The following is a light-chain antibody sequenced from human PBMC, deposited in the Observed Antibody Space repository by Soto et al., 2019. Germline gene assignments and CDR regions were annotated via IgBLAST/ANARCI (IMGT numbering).Light chain of an antibody. CDR1: QTISTW. V-gene: IGKV1-39*01. CDR2: AAS. CDR3: QQSYSTLPIT. J-gene: IGKJ5*01. Sequence: TCRASQTISTWMAWYQHKPGKAPTLLIYAASTLQSGVPSRFSGSGSGTEFTLTISILQHENCAIYCCQQSYSTLPITFGQGTRLEIK.